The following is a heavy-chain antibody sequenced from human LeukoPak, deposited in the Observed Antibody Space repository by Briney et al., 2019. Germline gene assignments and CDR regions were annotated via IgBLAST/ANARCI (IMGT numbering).Heavy chain of an antibody. CDR1: EYTFTSYD. V-gene: IGHV1-8*01. CDR3: ARGRHPGPTWISEY. D-gene: IGHD5-12*01. Sequence: AASVKVSCKASEYTFTSYDINWVRQATGQGLEWMGWMNPDSGNTGCAQKFQGRVTMTRNTSISTAYMELSSLTFEDTAVYYCARGRHPGPTWISEYWGQGTLVTVSS. J-gene: IGHJ4*02. CDR2: MNPDSGNT.